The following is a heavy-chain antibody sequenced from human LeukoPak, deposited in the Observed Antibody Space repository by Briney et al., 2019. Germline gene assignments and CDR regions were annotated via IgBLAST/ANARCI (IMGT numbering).Heavy chain of an antibody. J-gene: IGHJ3*02. CDR1: GGSISSYY. V-gene: IGHV4-59*01. Sequence: SETLSLTCTVSGGSISSYYWSWIRQPPGKGLEWIGYIYYSGGTNYNPSLKSRVTISVDTSKNQFSLKLSSVTAADTAVYYCARGPRTASNAFDIWGQGTMVTVSS. CDR2: IYYSGGT. D-gene: IGHD1-1*01. CDR3: ARGPRTASNAFDI.